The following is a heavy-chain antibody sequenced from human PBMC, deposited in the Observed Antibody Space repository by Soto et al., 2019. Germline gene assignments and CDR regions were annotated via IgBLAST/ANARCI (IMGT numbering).Heavy chain of an antibody. CDR3: ARGRYYYGSGSYAPFGY. V-gene: IGHV4-34*01. Sequence: SKTLSLTCAVYGGSFSGYYWSWIRQPPGKGLEWIGEINHSGSTNYNPSLKSRVTISVDTSKNQFSLKLSSVTAADTAVYYCARGRYYYGSGSYAPFGYWGQGTLVTVSS. J-gene: IGHJ4*02. CDR1: GGSFSGYY. CDR2: INHSGST. D-gene: IGHD3-10*01.